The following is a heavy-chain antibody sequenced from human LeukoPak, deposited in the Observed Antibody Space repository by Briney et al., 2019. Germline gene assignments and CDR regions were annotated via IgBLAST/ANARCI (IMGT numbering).Heavy chain of an antibody. CDR2: IYHSGST. V-gene: IGHV4-38-2*02. J-gene: IGHJ4*02. CDR3: AREGYSSSWLDY. Sequence: PSETLSLTCTVSGYSISSGYYWGWIRQPPGKGLEWIGSIYHSGSTYYNPSLKSRVTISVDRSKNQFSLKLSSVTAADTAVYYCAREGYSSSWLDYWGQGTLVTVSS. CDR1: GYSISSGYY. D-gene: IGHD6-13*01.